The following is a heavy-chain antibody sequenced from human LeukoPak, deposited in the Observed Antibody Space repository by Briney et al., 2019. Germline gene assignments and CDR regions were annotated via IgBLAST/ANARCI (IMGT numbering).Heavy chain of an antibody. CDR3: ASLAVGDYGGYGMDV. V-gene: IGHV3-30-3*02. CDR1: GFTFSSYA. CDR2: ISYDGSNK. Sequence: PGGSLRLSCAASGFTFSSYAMHWVRQAPGKGLEWVAVISYDGSNKYYADSVKGRFTISRDNSKNTLYLQMNSLRAEDTAVYYCASLAVGDYGGYGMDVWGQGTTVTVSS. D-gene: IGHD6-19*01. J-gene: IGHJ6*02.